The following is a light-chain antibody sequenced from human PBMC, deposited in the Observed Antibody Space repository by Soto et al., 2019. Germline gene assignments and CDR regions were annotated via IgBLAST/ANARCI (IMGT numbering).Light chain of an antibody. V-gene: IGKV1-12*01. CDR3: QESYSTPLT. CDR2: AAS. J-gene: IGKJ4*01. Sequence: DIHMTQSPSSVSASVGGRVTISCRASQDISNWLAWYQQKPGEAPKFLIYAASNLQSGVPSRFSGSGSGTDFTLTINNLQPEDFASYFCQESYSTPLTFGGGTKVDIK. CDR1: QDISNW.